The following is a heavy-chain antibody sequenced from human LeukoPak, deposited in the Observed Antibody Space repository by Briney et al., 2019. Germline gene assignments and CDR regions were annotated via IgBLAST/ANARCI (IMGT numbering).Heavy chain of an antibody. J-gene: IGHJ4*02. Sequence: SSETLSLTCTVSGGSISSYYWSWIRQPPGKGLEWIGYIYYSGSTNYNPSLKSRVTISVDTSKNQFSLKLSSVTAADTAVYYCARARWAYSYGVEVYFDYWGQGTLVTVSS. V-gene: IGHV4-59*01. CDR3: ARARWAYSYGVEVYFDY. CDR1: GGSISSYY. CDR2: IYYSGST. D-gene: IGHD5-18*01.